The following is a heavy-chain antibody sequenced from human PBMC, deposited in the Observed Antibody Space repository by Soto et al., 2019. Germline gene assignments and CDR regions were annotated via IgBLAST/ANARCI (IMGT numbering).Heavy chain of an antibody. CDR2: ISYDGSNK. CDR3: AKGSGSSSCMDV. D-gene: IGHD6-6*01. V-gene: IGHV3-30*18. J-gene: IGHJ6*02. Sequence: GGSLRLSCAASGFTFSSYGMHWVRQAPGKGLEWVAVISYDGSNKYYADSVKGRLTISRDNSKNTLYLQMNSLRAEDTAVYYCAKGSGSSSCMDVWGQGTTVTVSS. CDR1: GFTFSSYG.